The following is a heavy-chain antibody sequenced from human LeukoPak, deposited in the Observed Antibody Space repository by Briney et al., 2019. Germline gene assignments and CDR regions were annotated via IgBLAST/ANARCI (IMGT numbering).Heavy chain of an antibody. CDR2: IYYSGST. V-gene: IGHV4-39*01. J-gene: IGHJ4*02. D-gene: IGHD6-13*01. Sequence: SETLSLTCTVSGGSISSSSYYWGWIRQPPGKGLEWIGSIYYSGSTYYNPSLKSRVTISVDTSKNQFSLKLSSVTAADTAVYYCARHSSPASLFDYWGQGTLVTVSS. CDR3: ARHSSPASLFDY. CDR1: GGSISSSSYY.